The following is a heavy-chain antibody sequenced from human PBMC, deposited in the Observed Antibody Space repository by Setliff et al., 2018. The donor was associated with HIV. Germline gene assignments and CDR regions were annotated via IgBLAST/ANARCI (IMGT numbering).Heavy chain of an antibody. CDR1: GGSISPYY. CDR3: ARGGASSKYFDS. Sequence: SETLSLTCTVSGGSISPYYWSWIRQPPGKGLEWIAWIDDSGNTNYNPSLKSRVTISVDTSNNQFSVKLTSVTPADTALYYCARGGASSKYFDSWGQGTLVTVSS. CDR2: IDDSGNT. J-gene: IGHJ4*02. D-gene: IGHD2-15*01. V-gene: IGHV4-59*01.